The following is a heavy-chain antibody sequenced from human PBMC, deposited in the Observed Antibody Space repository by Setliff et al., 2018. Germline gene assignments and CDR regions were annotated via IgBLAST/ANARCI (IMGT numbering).Heavy chain of an antibody. CDR2: VSVSGDNT. J-gene: IGHJ4*02. CDR3: AGQGPIFGSGLIPGFDQ. Sequence: GGSLRLSCAASGLTFNSYAMSWVRQAPGTGLEWVSSVSVSGDNTYYTDSVKSRFTTSRDNSKNTLSLQMSSLRTEDTAIYFCAGQGPIFGSGLIPGFDQWGQGTMVTVSS. CDR1: GLTFNSYA. V-gene: IGHV3-23*01. D-gene: IGHD3-3*01.